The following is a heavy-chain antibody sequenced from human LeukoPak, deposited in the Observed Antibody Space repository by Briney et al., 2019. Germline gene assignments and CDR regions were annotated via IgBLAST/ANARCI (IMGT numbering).Heavy chain of an antibody. D-gene: IGHD3-16*01. Sequence: GGSLRLSCAASGFTYSSYGIHWVRQAPGKGLEWVAVIWYDGTNKYYADSVKGRFTISRDNSKNTLYLQMNSLRAEDTAVYYCARFYYDYYYYGMDVWGQGTTATVSS. V-gene: IGHV3-33*01. CDR1: GFTYSSYG. CDR3: ARFYYDYYYYGMDV. J-gene: IGHJ6*02. CDR2: IWYDGTNK.